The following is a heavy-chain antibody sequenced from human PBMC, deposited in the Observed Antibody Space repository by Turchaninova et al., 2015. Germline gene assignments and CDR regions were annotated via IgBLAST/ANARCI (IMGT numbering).Heavy chain of an antibody. J-gene: IGHJ5*02. CDR3: ARGRWSRNWFDP. CDR1: GWSFSGYF. D-gene: IGHD2-8*01. Sequence: QVPLPQWGADVLKPSEARSPPSAVYGWSFSGYFWSLVRQPQGKGLEWIGEIKHSVSTNYNPSLKSRGTISVDTSKNQFSLKLSSVTAADTAVYYCARGRWSRNWFDPWGQGTLVTVSS. CDR2: IKHSVST. V-gene: IGHV4-34*01.